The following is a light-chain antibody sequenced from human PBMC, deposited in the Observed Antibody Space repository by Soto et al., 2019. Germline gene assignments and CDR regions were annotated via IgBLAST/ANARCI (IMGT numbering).Light chain of an antibody. CDR1: QSVSSY. CDR2: DIS. Sequence: EIVLTQSPATLSLSPGESATLSCRASQSVSSYLAWYQQKVGQAPRLLIYDISNRTTGIPARFSGSGSGTDFTLTISSLEPEDFAVYYCQLRGNWPPWTFGQGTKVDIK. J-gene: IGKJ1*01. CDR3: QLRGNWPPWT. V-gene: IGKV3-11*01.